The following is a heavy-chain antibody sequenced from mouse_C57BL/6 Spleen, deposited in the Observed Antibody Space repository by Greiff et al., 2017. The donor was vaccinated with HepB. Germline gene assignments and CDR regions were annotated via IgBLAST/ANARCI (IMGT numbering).Heavy chain of an antibody. Sequence: EVQRVESGGGLVQPGGSMKLSCVASGFTFSNYWMNWVRQSPEKGLEWVAQIRLKSDNYATHYAESVKGRFTISRDDSKSSVYLQMNNLRAEDTGIYYCTRLLRSLYWYFDVWGTGTTVTVSS. CDR2: IRLKSDNYAT. CDR1: GFTFSNYW. J-gene: IGHJ1*03. D-gene: IGHD1-1*01. V-gene: IGHV6-3*01. CDR3: TRLLRSLYWYFDV.